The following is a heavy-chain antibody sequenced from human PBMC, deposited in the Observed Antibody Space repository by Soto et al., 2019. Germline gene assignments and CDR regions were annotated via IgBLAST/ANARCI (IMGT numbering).Heavy chain of an antibody. CDR2: ISYDGSNK. V-gene: IGHV3-30-3*01. CDR1: GFTFSSYA. D-gene: IGHD3-22*01. Sequence: HPGGSLRLSCAASGFTFSSYAMHWVRQAPGKGLEWVAVISYDGSNKYYADSVKGRFTISRDNSKNTLYLQMNSLRAEDTAVYYCARGLLYYYDSSGYSPSPFDYWGQGTLVTVSS. CDR3: ARGLLYYYDSSGYSPSPFDY. J-gene: IGHJ4*02.